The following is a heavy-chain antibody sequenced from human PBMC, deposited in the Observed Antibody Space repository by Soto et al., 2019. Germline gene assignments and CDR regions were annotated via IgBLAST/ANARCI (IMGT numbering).Heavy chain of an antibody. CDR1: GGSISSYY. J-gene: IGHJ3*02. D-gene: IGHD1-7*01. Sequence: SQTLSLTCTVSGGSISSYYWSWIRQPPGKGLEWIGYIYYSGSTNYNPSLKRRVTISVDTSKNQFSLKLSSVTAADTAVYYCARRGLELRFYHHAFDIWGQGTMVTVSS. V-gene: IGHV4-59*01. CDR3: ARRGLELRFYHHAFDI. CDR2: IYYSGST.